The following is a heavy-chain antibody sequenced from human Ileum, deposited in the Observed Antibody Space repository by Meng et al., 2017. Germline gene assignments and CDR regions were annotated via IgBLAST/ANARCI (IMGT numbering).Heavy chain of an antibody. Sequence: GGFLRLSCAAPGITFSGSDLHWVRQASGKGLEWVGRIRKKGDSDATAYAASVKGRFNFSRDDSKNMAFLQMNSLKTEDTAVYYCTRLDGSGSFLGHWGQGTLVTVSS. D-gene: IGHD3-10*01. CDR1: GITFSGSD. CDR2: IRKKGDSDAT. J-gene: IGHJ1*01. V-gene: IGHV3-73*01. CDR3: TRLDGSGSFLGH.